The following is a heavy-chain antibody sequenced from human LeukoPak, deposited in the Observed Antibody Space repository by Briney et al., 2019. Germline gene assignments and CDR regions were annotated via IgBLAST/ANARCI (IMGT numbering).Heavy chain of an antibody. V-gene: IGHV3-23*01. J-gene: IGHJ4*02. CDR1: GFTFSDFA. Sequence: PGGSLRLSCAASGFTFSDFAMSWVRQTPGKGLEWVSTISNNGGGTYYADSVKGRFTMSRDNSKNTLYLQMNSLRAEDTAVYYCAKDIGASGWKEPSDYWGQGTLVTVSS. CDR2: ISNNGGGT. CDR3: AKDIGASGWKEPSDY. D-gene: IGHD6-19*01.